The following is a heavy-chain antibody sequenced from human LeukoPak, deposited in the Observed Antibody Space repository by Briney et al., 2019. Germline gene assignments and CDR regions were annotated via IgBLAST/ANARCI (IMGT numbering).Heavy chain of an antibody. CDR3: ARDWSGSLDY. D-gene: IGHD1-26*01. V-gene: IGHV3-74*01. CDR1: GFTLCGSM. CDR2: IRSDGST. Sequence: GGSLRLSCAASGFTLCGSMMHWVRQAPGKGLVWVSHIRSDGSTRFADSVKGRFTISRDNAKNTLYLQMNSLRAEDTAVYYCARDWSGSLDYWGQGTLVTVSS. J-gene: IGHJ4*02.